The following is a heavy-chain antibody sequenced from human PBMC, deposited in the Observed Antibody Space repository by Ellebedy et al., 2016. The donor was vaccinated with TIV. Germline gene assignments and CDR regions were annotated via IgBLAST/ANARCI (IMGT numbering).Heavy chain of an antibody. J-gene: IGHJ4*02. V-gene: IGHV4-34*01. D-gene: IGHD6-6*01. Sequence: MPSETLSLTCAVYVGSFSGYYWSWIRQPPGKGLEWIGEINHSGSTNYNPSLKSRITISVDTSKNQFSRKVNSVPAADTAVYYCARGKSNLYRSIVARPYDYWGQGTLVTVSS. CDR1: VGSFSGYY. CDR3: ARGKSNLYRSIVARPYDY. CDR2: INHSGST.